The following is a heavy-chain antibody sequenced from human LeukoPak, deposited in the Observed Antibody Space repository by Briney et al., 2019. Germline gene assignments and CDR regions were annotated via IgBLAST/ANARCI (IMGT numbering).Heavy chain of an antibody. V-gene: IGHV3-30*02. Sequence: GGSLRLSCAASRFTFSSYGMHWVRQAPGKGLEWVAFIRYDGNDKFYADSVKGRFTISRDTSRNTLYLQMNRLRADDTAVYYCAKDLMRDRWFGESWGQGTLVTVSS. D-gene: IGHD3-10*01. J-gene: IGHJ5*02. CDR2: IRYDGNDK. CDR1: RFTFSSYG. CDR3: AKDLMRDRWFGES.